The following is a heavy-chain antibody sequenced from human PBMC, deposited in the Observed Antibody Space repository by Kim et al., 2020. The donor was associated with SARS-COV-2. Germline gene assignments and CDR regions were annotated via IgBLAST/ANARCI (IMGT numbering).Heavy chain of an antibody. CDR3: AKDRRGYCSSTSCYGYYYYGMDV. CDR1: GFTFDDYA. Sequence: GGSLRLSCAASGFTFDDYAMHWVRQAPGKGLEWVSGISWNSGNIGYADPVKGRFTISRDNAKNSLYLQMNSLRAEDTALYYCAKDRRGYCSSTSCYGYYYYGMDVWGQGTTVTVSS. V-gene: IGHV3-9*01. J-gene: IGHJ6*02. CDR2: ISWNSGNI. D-gene: IGHD2-2*01.